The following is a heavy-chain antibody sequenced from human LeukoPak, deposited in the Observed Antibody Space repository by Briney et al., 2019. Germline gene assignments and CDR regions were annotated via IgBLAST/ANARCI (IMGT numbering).Heavy chain of an antibody. J-gene: IGHJ3*02. CDR1: SGSINNYY. CDR3: ARLGGGMGRAFEI. CDR2: IHYSGST. D-gene: IGHD2-15*01. Sequence: LETLSLTCTVSSGSINNYYWSWIRQPPGEGLEWIAYIHYSGSTDYNPSLKSRATMSIDTSKKQFSLRLSSVTAADTAVYYCARLGGGMGRAFEIWGQGTMVTVSS. V-gene: IGHV4-59*01.